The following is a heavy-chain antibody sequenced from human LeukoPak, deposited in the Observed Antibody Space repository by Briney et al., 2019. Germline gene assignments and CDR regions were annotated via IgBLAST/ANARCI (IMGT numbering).Heavy chain of an antibody. J-gene: IGHJ4*02. Sequence: ASVKVSCKASGYTFNGYYMHWVRQAPGQGLEWMGWINPNSGGTNYAQKFQGRVTMTRDTAISTAYMELSSLRSEDTAVYYCAGGRTDIVVVPATLRNYYFDYWGQGTLVTVSS. CDR1: GYTFNGYY. V-gene: IGHV1-2*02. CDR3: AGGRTDIVVVPATLRNYYFDY. D-gene: IGHD2-2*01. CDR2: INPNSGGT.